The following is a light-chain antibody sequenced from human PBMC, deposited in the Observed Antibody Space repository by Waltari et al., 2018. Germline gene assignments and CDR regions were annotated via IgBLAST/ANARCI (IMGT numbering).Light chain of an antibody. J-gene: IGLJ3*02. CDR2: EVS. CDR1: SSDVGGYNY. CDR3: SSYTSSSTHL. Sequence: QSALTQPASVSGSPGQSITISCTGTSSDVGGYNYVSWYQQHPGKAPQLMIYEVSNRPSGVSNRFSGSNSSNTASLTISGLQAEDEADYYCSSYTSSSTHLFGGGTKLTVL. V-gene: IGLV2-14*01.